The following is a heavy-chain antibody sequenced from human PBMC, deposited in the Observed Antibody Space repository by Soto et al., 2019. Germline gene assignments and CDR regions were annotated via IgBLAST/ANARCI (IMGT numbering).Heavy chain of an antibody. J-gene: IGHJ3*02. CDR1: GFTFSSYA. Sequence: EVQLLESGGGLVQPGGSLRLSCAASGFTFSSYAMSWVRQAPGKGLEWVSAISGSGGSTYYADSVQGRFTISSDNSKNTRYLQMNSLRAEDTAVYYCAKEVLRFLEWLSDAFDIWGQGTMVTVSS. V-gene: IGHV3-23*01. CDR3: AKEVLRFLEWLSDAFDI. D-gene: IGHD3-3*01. CDR2: ISGSGGST.